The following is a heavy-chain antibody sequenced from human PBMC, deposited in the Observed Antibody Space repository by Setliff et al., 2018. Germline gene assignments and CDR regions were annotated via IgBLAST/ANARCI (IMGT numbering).Heavy chain of an antibody. Sequence: PGGSLRLSCAASGFTFSSYGMHWVRQAPGKGLEWVAVISYDGSNKYYADSVKGRFTISRDNSKNTLYLQMNSLRAEDTAVYYCAKDRDRVGAIHHFDYWGQGTLVTVSS. CDR3: AKDRDRVGAIHHFDY. J-gene: IGHJ4*02. D-gene: IGHD1-26*01. CDR2: ISYDGSNK. V-gene: IGHV3-30*18. CDR1: GFTFSSYG.